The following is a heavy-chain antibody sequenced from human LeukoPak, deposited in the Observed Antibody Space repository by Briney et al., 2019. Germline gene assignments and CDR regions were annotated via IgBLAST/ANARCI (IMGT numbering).Heavy chain of an antibody. CDR3: ARPRVFDFWNGYYRSCFDP. V-gene: IGHV4-31*03. J-gene: IGHJ5*02. D-gene: IGHD3-3*01. Sequence: SETLSLNCTVSGGSIYSGGHFWIWIRQSPGKGLEWVGYISRSGSTYYNPSLKSRVPMLIGTSQKRFSLKLKYVTAADPAVYYCARPRVFDFWNGYYRSCFDPWGQGTLVTVSS. CDR1: GGSIYSGGHF. CDR2: ISRSGST.